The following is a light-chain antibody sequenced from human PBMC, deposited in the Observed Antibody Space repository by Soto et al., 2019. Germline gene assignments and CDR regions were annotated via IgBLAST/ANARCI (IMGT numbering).Light chain of an antibody. CDR2: STS. Sequence: QAVVTQEPSLTVSPGGTVTLTCASSTGAVTSGYYPNWFQQKPGQAPRVLIYSTSNKHSWTPARFSGSLLGGKAALTLSGVQPGDEAEYYCLLYYGGAWVFGGGTKVTVL. CDR3: LLYYGGAWV. V-gene: IGLV7-43*01. J-gene: IGLJ3*02. CDR1: TGAVTSGYY.